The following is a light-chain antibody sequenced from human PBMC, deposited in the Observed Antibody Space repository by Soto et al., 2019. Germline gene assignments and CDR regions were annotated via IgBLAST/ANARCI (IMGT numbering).Light chain of an antibody. Sequence: IQLTQSPSSLSASVGDRVTITCRAGQGIGSAFAWYQQRPGKAPKLLLYDASNLEAGFPSRSSGSGTGTDFTLTVAGLRPEDFATYYCQQFNGFPLTFGGGTKVQIK. CDR3: QQFNGFPLT. V-gene: IGKV1-13*02. CDR2: DAS. CDR1: QGIGSA. J-gene: IGKJ4*01.